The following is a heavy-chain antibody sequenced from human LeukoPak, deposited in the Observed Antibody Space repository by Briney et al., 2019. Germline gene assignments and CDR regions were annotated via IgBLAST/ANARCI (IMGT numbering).Heavy chain of an antibody. J-gene: IGHJ4*02. CDR3: AIITMIVDY. V-gene: IGHV3-30-3*01. CDR2: ISYDGSNK. D-gene: IGHD3-22*01. Sequence: GRSLRLSCAASGFTFSSYAMHWVRQAPGKGLEWVAVISYDGSNKYYADSVKGRFTISRDNSKNTLYLQMNSLRAEDTAVYYCAIITMIVDYWGQGTLVTVSS. CDR1: GFTFSSYA.